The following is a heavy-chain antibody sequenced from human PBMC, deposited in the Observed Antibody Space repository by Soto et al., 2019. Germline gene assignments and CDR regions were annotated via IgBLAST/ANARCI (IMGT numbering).Heavy chain of an antibody. CDR2: INHSGST. CDR3: ARDLRPTYYYDSGSYYNMGFDY. V-gene: IGHV4-34*01. Sequence: SETLSLTCAVYGGSFSGYYWSWIRQPPGKGLEWIGEINHSGSTNYNPSLKSRVTISVDTSKNQFSLKLSSVTAADTAVYYCARDLRPTYYYDSGSYYNMGFDYWGQGTLVTVSS. CDR1: GGSFSGYY. D-gene: IGHD3-10*01. J-gene: IGHJ4*02.